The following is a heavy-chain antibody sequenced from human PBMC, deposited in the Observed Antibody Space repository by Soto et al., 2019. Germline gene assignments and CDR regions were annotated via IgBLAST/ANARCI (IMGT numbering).Heavy chain of an antibody. Sequence: SETLSLTCTVSGGSVSSGSYYWSWIRQPPGKGLEWIGDIYYSGSTNYNPSLKSRVTISLDTFKNQFFLKLSSVTAADTVVDYCAKYTGSCTEGGDWLDPWGQGSLVTVSS. V-gene: IGHV4-61*01. CDR2: IYYSGST. D-gene: IGHD1-26*01. CDR3: AKYTGSCTEGGDWLDP. CDR1: GGSVSSGSYY. J-gene: IGHJ5*02.